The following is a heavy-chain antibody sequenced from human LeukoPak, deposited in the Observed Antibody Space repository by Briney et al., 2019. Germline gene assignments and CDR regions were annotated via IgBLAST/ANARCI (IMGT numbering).Heavy chain of an antibody. CDR2: IYYSGST. CDR1: GGSISSYY. D-gene: IGHD3-16*01. CDR3: ARHGGNLYRHDAFDI. V-gene: IGHV4-59*08. J-gene: IGHJ3*02. Sequence: WETLSLTCTVSGGSISSYYWSWIRQPPGKGLEWIGYIYYSGSTNYNPSLKSRVTISVNTYKNQFSLKLSSVTAADTAVYYCARHGGNLYRHDAFDIWGQGTMVTVSS.